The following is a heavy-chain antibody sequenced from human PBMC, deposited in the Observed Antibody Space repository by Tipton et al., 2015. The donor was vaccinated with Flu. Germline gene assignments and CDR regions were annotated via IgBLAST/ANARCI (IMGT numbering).Heavy chain of an antibody. V-gene: IGHV4-59*08. CDR2: VSRSGNT. J-gene: IGHJ5*02. D-gene: IGHD4-11*01. CDR1: GGSIGSYY. Sequence: TLSLTCTVSGGSIGSYYWNWVRQPPGKGLEWIGSVSRSGNTDYNPSLKSRVTISVDTSKNQFSLKVFSVTAADTAVYYCARRDYSNYVSEPKNWFDPWGQGTLVTVSS. CDR3: ARRDYSNYVSEPKNWFDP.